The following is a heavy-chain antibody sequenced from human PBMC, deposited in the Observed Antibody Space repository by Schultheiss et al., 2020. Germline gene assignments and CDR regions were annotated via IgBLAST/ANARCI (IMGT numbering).Heavy chain of an antibody. CDR1: GGSISSYY. V-gene: IGHV4-59*01. J-gene: IGHJ4*02. CDR2: IYYSGST. CDR3: ARAYNWNNFDY. D-gene: IGHD1-20*01. Sequence: SATLSLTCTVSGGSISSYYWSWIRQPPGKGLEWIGYIYYSGSTNYNPSLKSRVTISVDTSKNQFSLKLSSVTAADTAVYYCARAYNWNNFDYWGQGTLVTVSS.